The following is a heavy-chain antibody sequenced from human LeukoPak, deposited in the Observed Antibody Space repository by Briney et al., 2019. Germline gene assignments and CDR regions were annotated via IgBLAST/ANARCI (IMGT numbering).Heavy chain of an antibody. Sequence: GGSLRLSCAASGFTFSSYSMNWVRQAPGKGLEWVSSISSSSSYIYYADSVKGRFTISRDNAKNSLYLQMNSLRAEDTAVYYCARLYCSGGSCYLSLDYWGQGTLVTVSS. CDR3: ARLYCSGGSCYLSLDY. CDR1: GFTFSSYS. CDR2: ISSSSSYI. V-gene: IGHV3-21*01. J-gene: IGHJ4*02. D-gene: IGHD2-15*01.